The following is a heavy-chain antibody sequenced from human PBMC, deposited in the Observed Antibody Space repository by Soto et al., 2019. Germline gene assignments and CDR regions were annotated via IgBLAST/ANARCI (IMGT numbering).Heavy chain of an antibody. CDR1: GGSFSGYY. J-gene: IGHJ6*02. Sequence: SETLSLTCAVYGGSFSGYYWSWIRQPPGKGLEWIGEINHSGSTNYNPSLKSRVTISVDTSENQFSLKLSSVTAADTAVYYCARFYCGGDCYLPYYYYYGMDVWGQGTTVTVSS. CDR3: ARFYCGGDCYLPYYYYYGMDV. D-gene: IGHD2-21*02. V-gene: IGHV4-34*01. CDR2: INHSGST.